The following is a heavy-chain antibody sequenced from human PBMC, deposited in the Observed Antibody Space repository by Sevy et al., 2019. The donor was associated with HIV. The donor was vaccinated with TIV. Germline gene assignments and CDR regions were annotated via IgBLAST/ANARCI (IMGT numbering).Heavy chain of an antibody. D-gene: IGHD1-26*01. V-gene: IGHV1-46*01. CDR3: ARDRDVSGNYLEYFYYAMDV. Sequence: ASVKVSCKTSGYTFSTYYIYWVRQVPGQGLEWIGIFDPTGGSRSYAQRFQGRLTMTGDTSTSTAYMELSSLTSEDTAVYYCARDRDVSGNYLEYFYYAMDVWGQGTTVTVSS. J-gene: IGHJ6*02. CDR1: GYTFSTYY. CDR2: FDPTGGSR.